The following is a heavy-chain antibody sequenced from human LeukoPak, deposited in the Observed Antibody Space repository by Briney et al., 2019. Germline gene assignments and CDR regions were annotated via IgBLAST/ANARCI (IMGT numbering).Heavy chain of an antibody. J-gene: IGHJ6*03. D-gene: IGHD6-13*01. V-gene: IGHV3-21*01. CDR3: ARVYTSTWYLGYLHIDV. CDR2: ISWRGRDI. Sequence: GGSLRLSCVPSGFTLSRYNMKWVRNAPGKRLEWVSSISWRGRDIEYADSVKGRFTISRDIDKKSLYLQMNSLRVEDTAVYYCARVYTSTWYLGYLHIDVWGKGTTLTLSS. CDR1: GFTLSRYN.